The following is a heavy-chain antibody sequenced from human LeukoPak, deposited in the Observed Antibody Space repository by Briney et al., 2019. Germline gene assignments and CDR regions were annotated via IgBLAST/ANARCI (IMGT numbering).Heavy chain of an antibody. CDR2: IIPIFGTA. CDR1: GYTFTSYG. V-gene: IGHV1-69*06. J-gene: IGHJ4*02. Sequence: SVKVSCKASGYTFTSYGISWVRQAPGQGLEWMGGIIPIFGTANYAQKFQGRVTITADKSTSTAYMELSSLRSEDTAVYYCARDPRSSGWLTYFDYWGQGTLVTVSS. CDR3: ARDPRSSGWLTYFDY. D-gene: IGHD6-19*01.